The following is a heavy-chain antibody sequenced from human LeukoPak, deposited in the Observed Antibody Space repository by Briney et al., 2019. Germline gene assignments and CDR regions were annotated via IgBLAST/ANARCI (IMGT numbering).Heavy chain of an antibody. Sequence: GGSLRLSCAASGFTFSSYWMSWVRQAPGKGLEWVANIKQDGSEKYYVDSVKGRFTISRDNAKNSLYLQMNSLRAEDTAVYYCAKGERYSYGYINYWGQGTLVTVSS. J-gene: IGHJ4*02. CDR1: GFTFSSYW. V-gene: IGHV3-7*03. D-gene: IGHD5-18*01. CDR3: AKGERYSYGYINY. CDR2: IKQDGSEK.